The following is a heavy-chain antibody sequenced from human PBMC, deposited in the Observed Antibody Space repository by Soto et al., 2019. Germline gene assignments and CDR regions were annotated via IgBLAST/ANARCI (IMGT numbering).Heavy chain of an antibody. D-gene: IGHD3-22*01. J-gene: IGHJ4*02. V-gene: IGHV1-69*06. CDR3: ARGGSSGYYFLIDY. CDR1: GGTFSSYA. Sequence: SVQVSCKASGGTFSSYAISWVRQAPGQGLEWMGGIIPIFGTANYAQKFQGRVTITADKSTSTAYMELSSLRSEDPAVYYCARGGSSGYYFLIDYWGQGTLVTVSS. CDR2: IIPIFGTA.